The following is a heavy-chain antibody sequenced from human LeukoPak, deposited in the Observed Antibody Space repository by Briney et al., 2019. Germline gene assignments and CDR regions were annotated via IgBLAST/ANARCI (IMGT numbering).Heavy chain of an antibody. CDR3: ARGRYGDYLGFDY. J-gene: IGHJ4*02. V-gene: IGHV3-66*01. CDR1: GFTFSSYD. D-gene: IGHD4-17*01. CDR2: IYSGGST. Sequence: PGGSLRLSCAASGFTFSSYDMSWVRQAPGKGLEWVSIIYSGGSTYYADSVKGRFTISRDNSKNTLYLQMNSLRAEDTAVYYCARGRYGDYLGFDYWGQGTLVTVSS.